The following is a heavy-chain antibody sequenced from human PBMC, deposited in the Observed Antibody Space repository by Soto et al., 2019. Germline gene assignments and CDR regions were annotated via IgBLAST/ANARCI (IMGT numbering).Heavy chain of an antibody. CDR1: GFTFSSYT. V-gene: IGHV3-64*02. CDR2: ISFNGDST. Sequence: PGGSLRLSCAASGFTFSSYTMHWVRQAPGKGLEYVSAISFNGDSTYYGDSVKGRFTISRDNSKNTLYLQMGSLRVEDMAVYYCARGGSSRAFDIWGQGTMVTVSS. D-gene: IGHD1-26*01. CDR3: ARGGSSRAFDI. J-gene: IGHJ3*02.